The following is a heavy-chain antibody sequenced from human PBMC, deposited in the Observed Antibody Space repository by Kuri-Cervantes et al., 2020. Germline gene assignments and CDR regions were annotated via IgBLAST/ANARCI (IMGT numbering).Heavy chain of an antibody. J-gene: IGHJ4*02. CDR3: ARGPVDTSGYFDY. CDR1: GGSISSYY. D-gene: IGHD5-18*01. CDR2: IYTSGST. Sequence: ESLNISCTVSGGSISSYYWSWIRQPAGKGLEWIGRIYTSGSTNYNPSLKSRVTISVDTSKSQFSLRLNSVTTADTAVYHCARGPVDTSGYFDYWGRGNVVTVSS. V-gene: IGHV4-4*07.